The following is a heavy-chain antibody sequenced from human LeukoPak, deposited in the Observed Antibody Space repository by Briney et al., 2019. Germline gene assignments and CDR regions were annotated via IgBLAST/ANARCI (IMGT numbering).Heavy chain of an antibody. Sequence: SETLSLTCTVSGGSISSGDYYWSWIRQPPGTGLEWIGYIYYSGSTYYNPSLKSRVTISVDTSKNQFSLKLSSVTAADTAVHYCARNDYGDYAWFDPWGQGTLVTVSS. CDR3: ARNDYGDYAWFDP. CDR2: IYYSGST. V-gene: IGHV4-30-4*01. J-gene: IGHJ5*02. D-gene: IGHD4-17*01. CDR1: GGSISSGDYY.